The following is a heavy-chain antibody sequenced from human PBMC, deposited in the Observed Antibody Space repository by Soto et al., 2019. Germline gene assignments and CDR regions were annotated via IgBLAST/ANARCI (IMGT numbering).Heavy chain of an antibody. D-gene: IGHD2-2*01. CDR1: GFTFSSYA. CDR2: ISYDGSNK. Sequence: QVQLVESGGGVVQPGRSLRLSCAASGFTFSSYAMHWVRQAPGKGLEWVAVISYDGSNKYYADSVKGRFTISRDNSKNTLYLQMNSLRAEDTAVYYCARDSGDIVVVPAARVYYGMDVWGQGTTVTVSS. CDR3: ARDSGDIVVVPAARVYYGMDV. J-gene: IGHJ6*02. V-gene: IGHV3-30-3*01.